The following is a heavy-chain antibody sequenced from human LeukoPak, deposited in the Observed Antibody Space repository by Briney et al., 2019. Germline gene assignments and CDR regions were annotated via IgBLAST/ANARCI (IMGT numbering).Heavy chain of an antibody. J-gene: IGHJ3*02. CDR3: ARVRSPDAFDI. D-gene: IGHD2-15*01. Sequence: GGSLRLSCAASGFSISSYSMNWVRQAPGKGLEWVSSISSSSSYIYYADSVKGRFTISRDNAKNSLYLQMNSLRAEDTAGYYCARVRSPDAFDIWGQGTMVTVSS. V-gene: IGHV3-21*01. CDR1: GFSISSYS. CDR2: ISSSSSYI.